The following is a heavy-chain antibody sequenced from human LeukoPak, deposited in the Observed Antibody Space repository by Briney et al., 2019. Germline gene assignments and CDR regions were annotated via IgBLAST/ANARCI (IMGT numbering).Heavy chain of an antibody. D-gene: IGHD5-24*01. Sequence: PGGSLRLSCAASGFTFSTYSMNWVRQAPGKGLEWVSYISSSGDTIYYADSVKGRFTISRDNAKNSLYLQMNSLRAEDTAVYYCATNDGYNYYFDYWGQGTLVTVSS. V-gene: IGHV3-48*04. CDR3: ATNDGYNYYFDY. CDR1: GFTFSTYS. J-gene: IGHJ4*02. CDR2: ISSSGDTI.